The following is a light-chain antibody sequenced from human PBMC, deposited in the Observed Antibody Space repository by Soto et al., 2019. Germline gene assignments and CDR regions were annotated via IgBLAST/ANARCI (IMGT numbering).Light chain of an antibody. CDR2: DVS. CDR3: SSYASSSTPYV. J-gene: IGLJ1*01. V-gene: IGLV2-14*03. Sequence: QSVLTQPASVSGPPGPSIPISCTGTRSEVGGYNYVSWYQQHPGKAPKLMIYDVSYRPSGVSNRFSGSKSGNTASLTVSGLQAGDEADYYCSSYASSSTPYVFGTGNKVTVL. CDR1: RSEVGGYNY.